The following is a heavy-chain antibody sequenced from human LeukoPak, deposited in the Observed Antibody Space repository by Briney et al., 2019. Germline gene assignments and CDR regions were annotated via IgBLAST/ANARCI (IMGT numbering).Heavy chain of an antibody. D-gene: IGHD1-7*01. Sequence: GGSLRLSCAASGFTFSSYGMHWVRQAPGKGLEWVAVISKDGSDKYYPGSVRGRFTISRDNSKNTTYLQMDSLRAEDTAIYYCARDYWWNYDYWGQGTLVTVSS. J-gene: IGHJ4*02. CDR2: ISKDGSDK. CDR1: GFTFSSYG. V-gene: IGHV3-30*03. CDR3: ARDYWWNYDY.